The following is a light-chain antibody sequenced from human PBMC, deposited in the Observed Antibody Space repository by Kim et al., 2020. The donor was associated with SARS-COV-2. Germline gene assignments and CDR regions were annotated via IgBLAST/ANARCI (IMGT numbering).Light chain of an antibody. CDR1: ESVDSSK. Sequence: EIVLTQSPGTLSSSPGETATFSCRASESVDSSKLAWYQQKPGQAPRLLIFGASSRATGIPDRFSGSGSGTDFTLTISRLEPEDFAVYYCQQFGGSPPSTFGQGTRLEIK. CDR3: QQFGGSPPST. J-gene: IGKJ5*01. CDR2: GAS. V-gene: IGKV3-20*01.